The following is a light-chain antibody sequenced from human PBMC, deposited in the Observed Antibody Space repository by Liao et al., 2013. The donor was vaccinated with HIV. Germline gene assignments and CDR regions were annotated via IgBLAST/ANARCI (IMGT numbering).Light chain of an antibody. CDR1: GLGDKF. CDR2: QDT. J-gene: IGLJ2*01. Sequence: FDLTQPPSMAVSAGQTARITCSGQGLGDKFTCWFQQRPGQSPVLVIYQDTKRPSGIPERFSGSNSGNTATLTISGTQAVDEADYYCQAWDSSRVVFGGGTKLTVL. CDR3: QAWDSSRVV. V-gene: IGLV3-1*01.